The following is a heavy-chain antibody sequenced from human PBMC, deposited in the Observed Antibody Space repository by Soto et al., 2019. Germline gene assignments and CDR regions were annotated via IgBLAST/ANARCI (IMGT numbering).Heavy chain of an antibody. Sequence: QVQLVESGGGVVQPGRSLRLSCAASGFTFSSYGMNWVRQAPGKGLEWVAVISYDGSNKYYADSVKGRFTIARDHPKNTLYLQLNGLRAEDTAVYYCAKRGWIQLWLRGVFDYGGQGTLVTVS. D-gene: IGHD5-18*01. V-gene: IGHV3-30*18. CDR2: ISYDGSNK. CDR3: AKRGWIQLWLRGVFDY. CDR1: GFTFSSYG. J-gene: IGHJ4*02.